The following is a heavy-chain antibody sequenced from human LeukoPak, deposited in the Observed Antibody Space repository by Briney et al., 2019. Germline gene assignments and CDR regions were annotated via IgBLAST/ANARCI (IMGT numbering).Heavy chain of an antibody. CDR3: ARDYGDLPARVPYFDY. Sequence: PGGSLRLSCAASGFTFSSYSMNWVRQAPGKGLEWVSYISSSSSMIYYADSEKGRFTITRDNDKNSLYLQMKSLRDEDTAIYYCARDYGDLPARVPYFDYWGQGTLVTVSS. CDR1: GFTFSSYS. J-gene: IGHJ4*02. CDR2: ISSSSSMI. V-gene: IGHV3-48*02. D-gene: IGHD4-17*01.